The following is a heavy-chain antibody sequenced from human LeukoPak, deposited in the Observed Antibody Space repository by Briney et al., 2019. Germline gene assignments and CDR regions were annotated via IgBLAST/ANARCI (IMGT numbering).Heavy chain of an antibody. CDR2: IYHSGST. V-gene: IGHV4-39*07. CDR1: GGSISSSSYY. CDR3: ARPAKRGSGYDAFDI. J-gene: IGHJ3*02. Sequence: PSETLSLTYTVSGGSISSSSYYWVWIRQPPGKGLEWIGSIYHSGSTYYNPSLKSRVTISIDTSMNQFSLKVTSVIAADTAMYYCARPAKRGSGYDAFDIWGQGTMVTVSS. D-gene: IGHD3-22*01.